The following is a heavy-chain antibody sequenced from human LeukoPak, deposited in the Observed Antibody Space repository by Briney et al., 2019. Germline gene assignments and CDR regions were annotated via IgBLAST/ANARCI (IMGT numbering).Heavy chain of an antibody. CDR2: IFYSGST. CDR3: ARLRGNYFPDY. CDR1: GGSMNNYY. D-gene: IGHD2/OR15-2a*01. V-gene: IGHV4-59*01. J-gene: IGHJ4*02. Sequence: SEILSLTCTVSGGSMNNYYGTWIRQPPGKGLEWIAYIFYSGSTNYNPSLKSRVTISVDTSKNQFSLKLNSVTAADTAVYYCARLRGNYFPDYWGQGTLVTVSS.